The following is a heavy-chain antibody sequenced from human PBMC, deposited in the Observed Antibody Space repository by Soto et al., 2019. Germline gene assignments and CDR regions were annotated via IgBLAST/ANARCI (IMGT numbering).Heavy chain of an antibody. CDR3: AREPSYYDSSGYFWSEYFDY. D-gene: IGHD3-22*01. CDR1: DGSISSGDYY. V-gene: IGHV4-30-4*01. CDR2: IYYSGST. Sequence: SETLSLTCTVSDGSISSGDYYWSWIRQPPGKGLDWIGYIYYSGSTYYNPSLKSRVTISVDTSKNQFSLTLSSVTAADTAVYYCAREPSYYDSSGYFWSEYFDYWGQGTLVTVSS. J-gene: IGHJ4*02.